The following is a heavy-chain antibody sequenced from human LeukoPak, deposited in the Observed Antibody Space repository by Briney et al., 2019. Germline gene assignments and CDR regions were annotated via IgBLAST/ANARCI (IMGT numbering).Heavy chain of an antibody. D-gene: IGHD5-24*01. CDR2: IYYSGST. CDR3: ARAGRDGYNGNY. J-gene: IGHJ4*01. Sequence: PSETLSLTCTVSGGSISSYYWSWIRQPPGKGLEWIGYIYYSGSTNYNPSLKSRVTISVDTSKNQFSLKLNSVTAADTAVYYCARAGRDGYNGNYWGHGTLVTVSS. CDR1: GGSISSYY. V-gene: IGHV4-59*01.